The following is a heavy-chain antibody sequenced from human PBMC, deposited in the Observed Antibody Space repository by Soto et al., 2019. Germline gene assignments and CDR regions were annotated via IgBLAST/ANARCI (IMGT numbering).Heavy chain of an antibody. V-gene: IGHV5-51*01. CDR1: GYSFTSYW. Sequence: GESLKISCQGFGYSFTSYWIGWVRQMPGKGLEWMGIIYPGDSDTRYSPSFQGQVTISADKSISTAYLQWSSLKASDTAMYYCARHRTSYYYDSSGLIDAFDIWGQGTMVTVSS. CDR3: ARHRTSYYYDSSGLIDAFDI. CDR2: IYPGDSDT. J-gene: IGHJ3*02. D-gene: IGHD3-22*01.